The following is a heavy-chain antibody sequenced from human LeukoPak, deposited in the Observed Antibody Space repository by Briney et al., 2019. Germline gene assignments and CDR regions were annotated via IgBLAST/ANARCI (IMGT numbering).Heavy chain of an antibody. CDR3: AKDRYYDILTGYIDY. J-gene: IGHJ4*02. V-gene: IGHV3-30*02. CDR1: GFTFSSYG. Sequence: GGSLRLSCAASGFTFSSYGMHWVRQAPGKGLEWVAFIRYDGSNKYYADSVKGRFTISSDNSKNTLYLQMNSLRAEDTAVYYCAKDRYYDILTGYIDYWGQGTLVTVSS. D-gene: IGHD3-9*01. CDR2: IRYDGSNK.